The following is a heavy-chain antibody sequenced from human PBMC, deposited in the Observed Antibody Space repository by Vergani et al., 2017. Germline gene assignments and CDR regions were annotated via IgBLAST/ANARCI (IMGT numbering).Heavy chain of an antibody. CDR1: GGSISSSSYY. Sequence: QLQLQESGPGLVKPSETLTLTCTVSGGSISSSSYYWGWIRQPPGKGLEWIGSIYYSGSTYYNPSLKSRVTISVDTSKNQFSLKLSSVTAADTAVYYCARPGXCSSTSCYGDAFDIWGQGTMVTVSS. CDR2: IYYSGST. CDR3: ARPGXCSSTSCYGDAFDI. J-gene: IGHJ3*02. V-gene: IGHV4-39*01. D-gene: IGHD2-2*01.